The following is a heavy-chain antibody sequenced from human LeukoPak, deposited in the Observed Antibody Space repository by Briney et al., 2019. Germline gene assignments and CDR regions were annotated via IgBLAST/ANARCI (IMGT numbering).Heavy chain of an antibody. V-gene: IGHV4-39*01. CDR2: IYYSGST. CDR3: ARRKSGWFVF. J-gene: IGHJ4*02. D-gene: IGHD6-19*01. CDR1: GGSISSSSYY. Sequence: KPSETLSLTCTVSGGSISSSSYYWGWMRQPPGKGLEWIGSIYYSGSTYYNPSLKSRVTISVDTSKNQFSLKLSSVTAADTAVYYCARRKSGWFVFWGQGTLVTVSS.